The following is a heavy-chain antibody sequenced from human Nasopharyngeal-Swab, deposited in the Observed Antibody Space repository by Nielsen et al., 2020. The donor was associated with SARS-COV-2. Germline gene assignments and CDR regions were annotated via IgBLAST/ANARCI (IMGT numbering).Heavy chain of an antibody. CDR2: ISYDGSNK. J-gene: IGHJ4*02. D-gene: IGHD1-14*01. Sequence: GESLKISCAASGFTFSSYAMHWVRLAPGKGLEWVAVISYDGSNKYYADSVKGRFTISRDNSKNTLYLQMNSLRAEDTAVYYCGGTAHWGQGTLVTVSS. CDR3: GGTAH. CDR1: GFTFSSYA. V-gene: IGHV3-30*04.